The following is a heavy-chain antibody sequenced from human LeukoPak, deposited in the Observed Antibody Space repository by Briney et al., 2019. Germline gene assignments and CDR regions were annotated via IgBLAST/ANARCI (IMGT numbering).Heavy chain of an antibody. J-gene: IGHJ4*02. D-gene: IGHD6-13*01. V-gene: IGHV1-24*01. Sequence: ASVKVSCKVSGYTLTEFSMHWVRQAPGKGLEWMGGFDPEDGETIYAQKFQGRVTMTEDTSTDTAYMELSSLRSEDTAVYYCATAPLAAAGRFDYWGQGTLVTVSS. CDR2: FDPEDGET. CDR3: ATAPLAAAGRFDY. CDR1: GYTLTEFS.